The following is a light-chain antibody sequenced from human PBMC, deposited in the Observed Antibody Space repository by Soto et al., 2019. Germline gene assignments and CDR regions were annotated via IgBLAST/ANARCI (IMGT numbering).Light chain of an antibody. CDR3: QQTFHSPRT. J-gene: IGKJ2*01. V-gene: IGKV3-20*01. Sequence: EIVLTQSPGTLSLSPGETASLSCWASQSIISNFLAWYQQRRGQPPRLLIYDSSRRASGIPARFTGSGSGTAFTLTISRVEPEDSVVYYCQQTFHSPRTFGQGTRLEI. CDR1: QSIISNF. CDR2: DSS.